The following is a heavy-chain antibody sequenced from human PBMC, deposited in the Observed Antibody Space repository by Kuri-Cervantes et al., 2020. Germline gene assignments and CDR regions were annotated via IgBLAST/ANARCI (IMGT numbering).Heavy chain of an antibody. CDR1: GFTLSRYG. CDR2: INWNGGSS. V-gene: IGHV3-20*04. D-gene: IGHD2-15*01. Sequence: GGSLRLSCVVSGFTLSRYGMHWVRQAPGKGLEWVSGINWNGGSSGYADSVKGRFTISRDNAKNSLYLQMNSLRAEDTALYYCARVGYCSGGGCYSWVDYYYYYMDVWGKGTTVTVSS. CDR3: ARVGYCSGGGCYSWVDYYYYYMDV. J-gene: IGHJ6*03.